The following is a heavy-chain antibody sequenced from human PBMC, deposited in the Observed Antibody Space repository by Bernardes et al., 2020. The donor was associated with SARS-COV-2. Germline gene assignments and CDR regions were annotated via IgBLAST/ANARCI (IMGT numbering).Heavy chain of an antibody. CDR1: GFSLSKTGVG. J-gene: IGHJ5*02. V-gene: IGHV2-5*02. CDR2: AYWDDDK. D-gene: IGHD3-10*01. Sequence: SGPTLVKPTQTPTLTCTFSGFSLSKTGVGVGWIRQPPGKALEWLGIAYWDDDKRYRQSLTSTLTITKDTSKNQVVLTMTNMDPVDTGPYFWAHLDDITTIRGVRAWFDPWGQGTLVTGSS. CDR3: AHLDDITTIRGVRAWFDP.